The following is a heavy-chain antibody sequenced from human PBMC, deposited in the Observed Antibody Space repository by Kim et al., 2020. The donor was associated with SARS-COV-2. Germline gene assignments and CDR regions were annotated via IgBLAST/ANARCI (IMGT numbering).Heavy chain of an antibody. CDR1: GYTFTGYY. Sequence: ASVKVSCKASGYTFTGYYMHWVRQAPGQGLEWMGWINPNSGGTNYAQKFQGRVTMTRDTSISTAYMELSRLRSDDTAVYYCASDGVLRFLEWLYAPSGEYYGMDVWGQGTTVTVSS. J-gene: IGHJ6*02. D-gene: IGHD3-3*01. CDR2: INPNSGGT. CDR3: ASDGVLRFLEWLYAPSGEYYGMDV. V-gene: IGHV1-2*02.